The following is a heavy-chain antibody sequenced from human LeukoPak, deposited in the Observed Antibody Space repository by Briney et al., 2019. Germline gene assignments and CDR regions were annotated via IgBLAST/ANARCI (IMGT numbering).Heavy chain of an antibody. CDR3: ATGPGYSGSGQ. V-gene: IGHV3-15*01. J-gene: IGHJ4*02. CDR2: IKSKTDGGTT. CDR1: GFIFSNAW. Sequence: VGSLRVSPAAPGFIFSNAWMTCVRQAPREGLEWVGRIKSKTDGGTTDYAAPVKGSFAISRDDSTNTLYLQVNSLKTEDTAVYYCATGPGYSGSGQWGRGALVTVSS. D-gene: IGHD3-10*01.